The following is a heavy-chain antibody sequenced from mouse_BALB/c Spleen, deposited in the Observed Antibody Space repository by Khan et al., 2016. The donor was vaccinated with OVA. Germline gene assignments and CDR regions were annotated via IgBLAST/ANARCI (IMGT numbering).Heavy chain of an antibody. CDR1: GYIFTTYW. CDR3: AREEALYYFDY. Sequence: QVQLQQSGAELVRPGASVKLSCKTSGYIFTTYWIHWVKQRSGQGLEWIARIYPGTGNIYYSANFKGKATLTADNSSSTAYMQFRSLKSEDSAVYFCAREEALYYFDYWGQGTTLTVSS. J-gene: IGHJ2*01. V-gene: IGHV1-76*01. D-gene: IGHD3-2*02. CDR2: IYPGTGNI.